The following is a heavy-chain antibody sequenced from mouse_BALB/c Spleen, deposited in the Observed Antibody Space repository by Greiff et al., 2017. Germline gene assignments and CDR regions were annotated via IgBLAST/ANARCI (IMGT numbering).Heavy chain of an antibody. J-gene: IGHJ2*01. CDR2: IDPETGGT. Sequence: VPLQQSGAELVRPGASVTLSCKASGYTFTDYEMHWVKQTPVHGLEWIGAIDPETGGTAYNQKFKGKATLTADKSSSTAYMELRSLPSEDSAVYYGARNGGDWGQGTTLTVAS. CDR1: GYTFTDYE. CDR3: ARNGGD. V-gene: IGHV1-15*01.